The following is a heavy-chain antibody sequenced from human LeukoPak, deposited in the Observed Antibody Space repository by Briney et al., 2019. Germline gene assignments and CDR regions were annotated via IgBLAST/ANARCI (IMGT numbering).Heavy chain of an antibody. J-gene: IGHJ4*02. CDR3: ARHTTVTTCLDY. Sequence: ASVKVSCKASGYTFTSYDINWVRQATGQGLEWMGWMNPNSGNTGYAQKFQGRVTMTRNTSISTAYMELSSLRSEDTAVYYCARHTTVTTCLDYWGQGTLVTVSS. V-gene: IGHV1-8*01. CDR2: MNPNSGNT. D-gene: IGHD4-17*01. CDR1: GYTFTSYD.